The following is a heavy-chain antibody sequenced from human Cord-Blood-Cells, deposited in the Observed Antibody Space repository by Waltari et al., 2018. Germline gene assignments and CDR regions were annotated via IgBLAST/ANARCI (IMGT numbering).Heavy chain of an antibody. CDR2: INHSGST. D-gene: IGHD3-10*01. CDR1: GGSFSGYY. CDR3: ARMVSVRGVIFDY. V-gene: IGHV4-34*01. Sequence: QVQLQQWGAGLLKPSETLSLTCAVYGGSFSGYYWSWIRQPPGKGLEWIGEINHSGSTNYIPSLKSRVTISVDTSKNQFSLRLSSVTAADTAVYYCARMVSVRGVIFDYWGQGTLVTVSS. J-gene: IGHJ4*02.